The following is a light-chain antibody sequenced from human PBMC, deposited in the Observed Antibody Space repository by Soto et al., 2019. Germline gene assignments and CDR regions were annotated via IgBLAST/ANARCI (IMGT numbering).Light chain of an antibody. Sequence: EIVFTQSPATLSLSPGERATLSCRATPSVTNYLPWYQQKPGQAPRLLIYSAFNMATGSPARFSGSGSGTDSTLAISSLEPEDFAIYYCEQRNNWPPVTFGQGKLLEIK. J-gene: IGKJ5*01. CDR3: EQRNNWPPVT. V-gene: IGKV3-11*01. CDR2: SAF. CDR1: PSVTNY.